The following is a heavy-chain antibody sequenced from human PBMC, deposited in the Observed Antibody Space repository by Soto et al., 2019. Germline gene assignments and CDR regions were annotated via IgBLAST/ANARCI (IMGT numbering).Heavy chain of an antibody. J-gene: IGHJ5*02. CDR2: IIPIFGTA. Sequence: GASVKLSCKASGGTFSSYAISWVRQAPGQGLEWMGGIIPIFGTANYAQKFQGRVTITADESTSTAYMELSSLRSEDTAVYYCARDSGANGVRNWFDPWGQGTLVTVSS. V-gene: IGHV1-69*13. CDR3: ARDSGANGVRNWFDP. CDR1: GGTFSSYA. D-gene: IGHD2-8*01.